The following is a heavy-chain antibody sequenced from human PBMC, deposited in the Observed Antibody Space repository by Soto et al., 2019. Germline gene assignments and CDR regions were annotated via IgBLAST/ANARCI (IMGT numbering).Heavy chain of an antibody. CDR2: ISGSGGST. CDR1: GFTFSSYA. V-gene: IGHV3-23*01. CDR3: AKVAGYCSSTSCPTQGGWFDP. D-gene: IGHD2-2*01. Sequence: GGSLRLSCAASGFTFSSYAMSWVRQAPGKGLEWVSAISGSGGSTYYADSVKGRFTISRDNSKNTLYLQMNSLRAEDTAVYYCAKVAGYCSSTSCPTQGGWFDPWGQGTLVTVSS. J-gene: IGHJ5*02.